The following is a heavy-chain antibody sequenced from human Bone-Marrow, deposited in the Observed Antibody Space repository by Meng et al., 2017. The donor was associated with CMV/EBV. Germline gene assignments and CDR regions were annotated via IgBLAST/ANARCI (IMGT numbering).Heavy chain of an antibody. D-gene: IGHD3-16*01. CDR2: IKSKTDGGTT. CDR3: TTDFWAEYGMDV. V-gene: IGHV3-15*01. Sequence: GASLKISCAASGFTFSNAWMSWVRQAPGKGLEWVGRIKSKTDGGTTDYAAPVKGRFTISRDDSKNTLYLQMNSLKTEDTAVYYCTTDFWAEYGMDVWGQGTTVTGYS. J-gene: IGHJ6*01. CDR1: GFTFSNAW.